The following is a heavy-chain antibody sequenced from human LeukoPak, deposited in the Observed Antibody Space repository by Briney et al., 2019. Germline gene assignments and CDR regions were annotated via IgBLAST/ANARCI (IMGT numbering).Heavy chain of an antibody. D-gene: IGHD1-26*01. Sequence: PSETLSLTCSVSGGSVSRGRYYWTWIRQPAGKGLEWIGRFYTSGSTNYNPSLESRVTISIDTSKNQFSLKLSSVTAADTAVYYCARETTLGPTSRMDVWGKGTTVTVSS. V-gene: IGHV4-61*02. J-gene: IGHJ6*04. CDR3: ARETTLGPTSRMDV. CDR2: FYTSGST. CDR1: GGSVSRGRYY.